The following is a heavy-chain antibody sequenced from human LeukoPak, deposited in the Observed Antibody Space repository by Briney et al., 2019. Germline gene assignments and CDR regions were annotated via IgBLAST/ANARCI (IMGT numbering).Heavy chain of an antibody. D-gene: IGHD6-13*01. CDR1: GGSIRSYY. CDR2: IYYSGNT. CDR3: ARVYYSRSYDYWYFDL. V-gene: IGHV4-59*01. Sequence: PSETLSLTCSGSGGSIRSYYWTWIRQPPGKGLEWIGYIYYSGNTNYNPSLKSRVTISVDTSKNQFSLKLSSVSAADTAVYYCARVYYSRSYDYWYFDLWGRGTLVTASS. J-gene: IGHJ2*01.